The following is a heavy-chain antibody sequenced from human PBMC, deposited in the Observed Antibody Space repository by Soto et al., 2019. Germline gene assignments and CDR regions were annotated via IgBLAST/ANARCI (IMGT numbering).Heavy chain of an antibody. D-gene: IGHD3-16*02. V-gene: IGHV1-24*01. CDR1: GYTLTELS. Sequence: ASVKVSCKVSGYTLTELSMHWGRQAPGKGLECMGGFDPEDGETIYAQKFQGRVTMTEDTSTDTAYMELSSLRSEDTAVYYCATYTITFGGVIVISHYYGMDVWGQGTTVTVSS. CDR2: FDPEDGET. CDR3: ATYTITFGGVIVISHYYGMDV. J-gene: IGHJ6*02.